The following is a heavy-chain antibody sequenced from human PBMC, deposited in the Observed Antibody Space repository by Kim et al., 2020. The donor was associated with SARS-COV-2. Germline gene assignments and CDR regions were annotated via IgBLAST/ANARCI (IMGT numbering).Heavy chain of an antibody. CDR3: ARRIVGATTGAFGI. Sequence: DSVKGRFTISRDNSKNTLYLQMNSLRAEDTAVYYCARRIVGATTGAFGIWGQGTMVTVSS. J-gene: IGHJ3*02. D-gene: IGHD1-26*01. V-gene: IGHV3-30*07.